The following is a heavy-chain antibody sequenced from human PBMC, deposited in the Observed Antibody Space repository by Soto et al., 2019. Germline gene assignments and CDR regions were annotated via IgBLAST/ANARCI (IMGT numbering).Heavy chain of an antibody. CDR2: IYHSGRT. J-gene: IGHJ4*02. CDR3: AKRSLRRLRFVETH. Sequence: QVQLQESGPGLVKPSGTMALNCAVSGDSMTNTNWWSWVRQPPGKGLEWIGAIYHSGRTNYNPSLRSRVTMSVDKSKNQFSLNLTSVTAADTAIYYCAKRSLRRLRFVETHWGQGTLVTVSS. CDR1: GDSMTNTNW. D-gene: IGHD3-3*01. V-gene: IGHV4-4*02.